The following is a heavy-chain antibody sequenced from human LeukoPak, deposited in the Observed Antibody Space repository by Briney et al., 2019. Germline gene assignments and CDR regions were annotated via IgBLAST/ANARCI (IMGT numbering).Heavy chain of an antibody. CDR1: GFTFSSYS. Sequence: AGGSLRLSCAASGFTFSSYSMNWVRQAPGKGLEWVSYISSSSSTIYYADSVKGRFTISRDNAKNSLYLQMNSLRAEDTAVYYCARKPGIAVAGTFDYWGQGTLVTVSS. CDR2: ISSSSSTI. D-gene: IGHD6-19*01. CDR3: ARKPGIAVAGTFDY. J-gene: IGHJ4*02. V-gene: IGHV3-48*01.